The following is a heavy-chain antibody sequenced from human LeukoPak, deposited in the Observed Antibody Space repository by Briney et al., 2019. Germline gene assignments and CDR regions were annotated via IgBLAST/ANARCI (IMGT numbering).Heavy chain of an antibody. CDR1: GFTFSSYS. CDR3: AVLRSGGSLTYDY. D-gene: IGHD2-15*01. CDR2: ISSSSSYI. Sequence: GGSLGLSCAASGFTFSSYSMNWVRQAPGKGLEWVSSISSSSSYIYYADSVKGRFTISRDNAKNSLYLQMNSLRAEDTAVYYCAVLRSGGSLTYDYWGQGTLVTVSS. J-gene: IGHJ4*02. V-gene: IGHV3-21*01.